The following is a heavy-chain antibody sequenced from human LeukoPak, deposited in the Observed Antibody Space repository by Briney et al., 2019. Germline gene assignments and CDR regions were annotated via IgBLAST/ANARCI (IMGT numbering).Heavy chain of an antibody. Sequence: GASVKVSCKASGYTFTSYGISWVRQAPGQGLEWMGWISAYNGNTNYAQKLQGRVTMTTDTSTSTAYMELRSLRPDDTAVYYCARDYGPDIVVVVAAPNASGNNRFDYWGQGTLVTVSS. J-gene: IGHJ4*02. CDR1: GYTFTSYG. D-gene: IGHD2-15*01. CDR2: ISAYNGNT. V-gene: IGHV1-18*01. CDR3: ARDYGPDIVVVVAAPNASGNNRFDY.